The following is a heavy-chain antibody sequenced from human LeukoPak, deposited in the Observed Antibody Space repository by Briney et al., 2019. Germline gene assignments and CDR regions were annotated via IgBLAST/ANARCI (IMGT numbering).Heavy chain of an antibody. Sequence: GGSLRLSCAASGFTFSSYWMHWVRQAPGKGLVWVSRIKNDESSTSYADSVKGRFTISRGNAKNTLYLQMNSLRAEDTAVYYCARADCSSTSCTHMDYWGQGTLVTVSS. D-gene: IGHD2-2*01. CDR1: GFTFSSYW. J-gene: IGHJ4*02. CDR2: IKNDESST. V-gene: IGHV3-74*01. CDR3: ARADCSSTSCTHMDY.